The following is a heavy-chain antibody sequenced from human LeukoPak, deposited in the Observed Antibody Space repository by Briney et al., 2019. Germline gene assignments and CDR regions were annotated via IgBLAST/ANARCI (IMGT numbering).Heavy chain of an antibody. CDR2: IGWDGSKT. CDR1: GFTFEDYS. J-gene: IGHJ4*02. V-gene: IGHV3-43*01. D-gene: IGHD6-13*01. Sequence: GGSLRLSCAASGFTFEDYSIHWVRQAPGKGLEWVSLIGWDGSKTYYADSVKGRFTISRDNSKNSLYLQMNSLRTEDTALYYCAKEARGSSWTGFDYWGQGTLVTVSS. CDR3: AKEARGSSWTGFDY.